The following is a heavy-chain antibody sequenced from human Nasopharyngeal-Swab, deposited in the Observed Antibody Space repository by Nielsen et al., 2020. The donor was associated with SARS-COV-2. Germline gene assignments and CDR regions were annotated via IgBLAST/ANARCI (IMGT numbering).Heavy chain of an antibody. CDR2: IYYSGRT. CDR1: GVSISSSYYY. CDR3: ARLYYGSGSYYNSDYYYGMDV. Sequence: SETLSLTCTVSGVSISSSYYYWGWIRQPPGKGLEWIGTIYYSGRTLYNPSLKSRVTISVDTSKNQFSLRLTSVTAADTAVYYCARLYYGSGSYYNSDYYYGMDVWGQGTTVTVSS. J-gene: IGHJ6*02. V-gene: IGHV4-39*01. D-gene: IGHD3-10*01.